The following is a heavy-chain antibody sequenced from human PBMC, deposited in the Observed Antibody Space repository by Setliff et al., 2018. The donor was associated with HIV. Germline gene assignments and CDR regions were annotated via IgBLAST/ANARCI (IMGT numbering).Heavy chain of an antibody. CDR1: GGSISSYY. V-gene: IGHV4-4*09. CDR2: IYTSGST. D-gene: IGHD2-15*01. J-gene: IGHJ3*02. Sequence: PSETLSLTCTVSGGSISSYYWSWIRQPPGKGLEWIGYIYTSGSTNYNPSLKSRVTISVDTSKNQFSLTLSSVTAADTAVYYCAGCSGGSCPFDALDIWGQGTMVTVSS. CDR3: AGCSGGSCPFDALDI.